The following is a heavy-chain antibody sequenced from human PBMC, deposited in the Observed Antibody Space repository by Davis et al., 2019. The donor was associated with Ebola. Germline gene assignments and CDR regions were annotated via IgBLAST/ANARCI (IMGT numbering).Heavy chain of an antibody. CDR3: ARARFRELLEDY. Sequence: AASVKVSCKASGYTFTSYYMHWVRQAPGQGLEWMGIINPSGGSTSYAQKFQGRVTITADESTSTAYMELSSLRSEDTAVYYCARARFRELLEDYWGQGTLVTVSS. V-gene: IGHV1-46*01. CDR2: INPSGGST. J-gene: IGHJ4*02. D-gene: IGHD3-10*01. CDR1: GYTFTSYY.